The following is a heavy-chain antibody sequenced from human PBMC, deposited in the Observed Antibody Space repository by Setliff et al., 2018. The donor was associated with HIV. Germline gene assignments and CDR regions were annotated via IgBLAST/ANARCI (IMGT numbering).Heavy chain of an antibody. V-gene: IGHV7-4-1*02. Sequence: GASVKVSCKTSGDTLSIHPISWVRQAPGRGLDWMGWINTETGNPMYAQGFTGRFVFSLDTSVSTAYLQISSLKTEDTAMYYCARVGSYWSTFDYWGQGALVTVSS. CDR3: ARVGSYWSTFDY. J-gene: IGHJ4*02. D-gene: IGHD1-26*01. CDR1: GDTLSIHP. CDR2: INTETGNP.